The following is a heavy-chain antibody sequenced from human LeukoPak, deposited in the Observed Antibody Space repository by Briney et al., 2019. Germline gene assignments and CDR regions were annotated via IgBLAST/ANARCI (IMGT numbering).Heavy chain of an antibody. CDR3: AREETTVIYFDY. D-gene: IGHD4-17*01. J-gene: IGHJ4*02. CDR1: GYTFTDYY. Sequence: GASVKVSCKAFGYTFTDYYVHWVRQAPGQGLEWMGRVNPNSGGTNSAQRFRGRVTMTRDTSTSTVYMELSSLRSEDTAVYYCAREETTVIYFDYWGQGTLVTVSS. CDR2: VNPNSGGT. V-gene: IGHV1-2*06.